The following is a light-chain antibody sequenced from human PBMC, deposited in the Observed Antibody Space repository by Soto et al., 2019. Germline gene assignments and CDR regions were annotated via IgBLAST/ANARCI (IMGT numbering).Light chain of an antibody. V-gene: IGLV2-23*02. Sequence: QSVLTQPASVSGSPGQSITISCTGTSSDVGSYNLVSWYQQHPGKAPKLMIYEVSKRPSGVSNRFSGSKSGNTASLTISGLQAEDEADYYCCSYASSSTGVFGTGTKVTVL. CDR3: CSYASSSTGV. J-gene: IGLJ1*01. CDR1: SSDVGSYNL. CDR2: EVS.